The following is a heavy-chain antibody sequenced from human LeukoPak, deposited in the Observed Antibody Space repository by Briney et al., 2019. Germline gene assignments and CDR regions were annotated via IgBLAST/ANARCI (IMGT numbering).Heavy chain of an antibody. Sequence: GESLKISCQGSGYSFTNYWIGWVRQMPGKGLEWMGIIYPGDSDTRYSPSFQGQVTISADNSISTAYLQWSSLKASDTAMYYCARGYYDFWSGDSAYYYYMDVWGKGTTVTVSS. CDR2: IYPGDSDT. CDR3: ARGYYDFWSGDSAYYYYMDV. CDR1: GYSFTNYW. J-gene: IGHJ6*03. V-gene: IGHV5-51*01. D-gene: IGHD3-3*01.